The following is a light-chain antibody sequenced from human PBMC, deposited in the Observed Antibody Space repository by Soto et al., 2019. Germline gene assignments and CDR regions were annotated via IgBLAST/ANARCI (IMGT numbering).Light chain of an antibody. CDR2: DAS. CDR3: QYYHYTLPNT. Sequence: VLTQSPGTLSLSPGERATLSCRASQSISRWLAWYQQKPGQAPSLLFYDASNRATGIPDRFSASGSGADFTLTISRVEPEDFAVYYCQYYHYTLPNTFGQGTKLEI. CDR1: QSISRW. V-gene: IGKV3-20*01. J-gene: IGKJ2*01.